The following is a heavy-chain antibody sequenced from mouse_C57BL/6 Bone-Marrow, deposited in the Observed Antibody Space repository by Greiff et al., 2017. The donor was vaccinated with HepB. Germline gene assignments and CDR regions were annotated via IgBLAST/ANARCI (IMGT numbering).Heavy chain of an antibody. Sequence: QVQLQQSGAELVRPGSSVKLSCKASGYTFTSYWMDWVKQRPGQGLEWIGNIYPSDSETHYNQKFKDKATLTVDKSSSTAYMQLSSLTSEDSAVYYCARALIYDGYSLGYFDVWGTGTTVTVSS. CDR1: GYTFTSYW. D-gene: IGHD2-3*01. V-gene: IGHV1-61*01. CDR3: ARALIYDGYSLGYFDV. CDR2: IYPSDSET. J-gene: IGHJ1*03.